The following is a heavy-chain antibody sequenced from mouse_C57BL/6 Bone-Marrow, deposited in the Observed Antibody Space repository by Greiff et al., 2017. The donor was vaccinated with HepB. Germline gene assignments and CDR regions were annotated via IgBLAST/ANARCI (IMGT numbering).Heavy chain of an antibody. CDR3: ARNSDYSLYYAMDY. Sequence: VKLQESGPGLVQPSQSLSITCTVSGFSLTSYGVHWVRQSPGKGLEWLGVIWSGGSTDYNAAFISRLSISKDNSKSQVFFKMNSLQADDTAIYYCARNSDYSLYYAMDYWGQGTSVTVSS. J-gene: IGHJ4*01. CDR2: IWSGGST. V-gene: IGHV2-2*01. D-gene: IGHD2-12*01. CDR1: GFSLTSYG.